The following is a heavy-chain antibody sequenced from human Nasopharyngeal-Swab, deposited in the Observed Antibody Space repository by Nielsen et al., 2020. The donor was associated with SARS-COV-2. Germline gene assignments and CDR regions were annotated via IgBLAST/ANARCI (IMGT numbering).Heavy chain of an antibody. V-gene: IGHV3-7*01. Sequence: GGSLRLSCAASGLSFSEFWMYWVRQAPGKELEWVASINKDGSEKYYGDSVRGRFTTSRDNAENSLSLQMNSLRGEDTAVYYCARDRGYYAFDYWGQGTLVTVSS. J-gene: IGHJ4*02. CDR3: ARDRGYYAFDY. D-gene: IGHD5-12*01. CDR2: INKDGSEK. CDR1: GLSFSEFW.